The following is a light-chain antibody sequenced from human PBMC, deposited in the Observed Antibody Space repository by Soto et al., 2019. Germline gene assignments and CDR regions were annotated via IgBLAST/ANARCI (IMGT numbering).Light chain of an antibody. V-gene: IGKV1-5*01. CDR1: QSISSW. CDR3: QQYNTYPWT. J-gene: IGKJ1*01. Sequence: DFQMTQSPATRSASVGDRVTTTCRASQSISSWLAWYQQKPGKAPKLLIYDASSLESGVPSRFSGSGSGPEFPLTISSLQPDDFATYYCQQYNTYPWTFGQGTKADIK. CDR2: DAS.